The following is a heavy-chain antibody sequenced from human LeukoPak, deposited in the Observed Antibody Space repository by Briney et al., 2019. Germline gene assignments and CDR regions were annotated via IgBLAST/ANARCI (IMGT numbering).Heavy chain of an antibody. D-gene: IGHD3-10*01. J-gene: IGHJ3*02. Sequence: SETLSLTCAVYGGSFSGYYWSWIRQPPGKGLEWIGEINHSGSTNYNPSLKSRVTISVDTSKNQFSLKLSSVTAADTAVYYCARGLLLWFGTRGAFDIWGQGTMVTVSS. CDR1: GGSFSGYY. CDR2: INHSGST. CDR3: ARGLLLWFGTRGAFDI. V-gene: IGHV4-34*01.